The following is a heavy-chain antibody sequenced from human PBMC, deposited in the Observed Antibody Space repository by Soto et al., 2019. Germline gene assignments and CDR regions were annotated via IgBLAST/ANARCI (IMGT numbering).Heavy chain of an antibody. J-gene: IGHJ2*01. V-gene: IGHV3-7*01. CDR1: GFTFSSYW. CDR3: ARDPGWGAPVDWYFDL. CDR2: IKQDGSEK. D-gene: IGHD3-16*01. Sequence: PGGSLRLSCAASGFTFSSYWMSWVRQAPGKGLEWVANIKQDGSEKYYVDSVKGRFTISRDNAKNTLYLQMNSLRAEDTAVYYCARDPGWGAPVDWYFDLWGRGTLVTVSS.